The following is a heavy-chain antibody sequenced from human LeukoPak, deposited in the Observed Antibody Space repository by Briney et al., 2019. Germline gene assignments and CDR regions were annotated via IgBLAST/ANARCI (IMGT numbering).Heavy chain of an antibody. CDR3: ARVYSSSWYWFDP. Sequence: GASVKVSCKASGYTFTGYYMHWVRQAPGQGLEWMGWINPNSGNTGYAQKFQGRVTMTRNTSISTAYMELSSLRSEDTAVYYCARVYSSSWYWFDPWGQGTLVTVSS. V-gene: IGHV1-8*02. J-gene: IGHJ5*02. CDR1: GYTFTGYY. CDR2: INPNSGNT. D-gene: IGHD6-13*01.